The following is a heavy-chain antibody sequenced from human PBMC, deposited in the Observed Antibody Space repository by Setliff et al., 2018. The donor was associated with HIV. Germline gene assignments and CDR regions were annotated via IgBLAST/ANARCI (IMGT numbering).Heavy chain of an antibody. J-gene: IGHJ4*02. CDR3: ARGGSRDGYNVLVY. CDR1: GGSISSHY. V-gene: IGHV4-59*11. D-gene: IGHD3-16*01. Sequence: PSETLSLTCTVSGGSISSHYWSWIRQPPGKGLEWTGYIYYSGSTNYNPSLKSRVTISVDTSKNQFSLKLSSVTAADTAVYYCARGGSRDGYNVLVYWGQGTLVTVSS. CDR2: IYYSGST.